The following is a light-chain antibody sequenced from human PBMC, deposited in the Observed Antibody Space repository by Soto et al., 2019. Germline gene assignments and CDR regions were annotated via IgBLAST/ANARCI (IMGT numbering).Light chain of an antibody. J-gene: IGKJ1*01. Sequence: QMTQSPSSLSGSVGDRVTITCRASQTISSWLAWYQQKPGKAPKLLIYKASTLKRGVPSRFSGSGSGTEFTLTISSLQPDDVATYYCQHYNSYSEAFGQGTKVDIK. V-gene: IGKV1-5*03. CDR2: KAS. CDR1: QTISSW. CDR3: QHYNSYSEA.